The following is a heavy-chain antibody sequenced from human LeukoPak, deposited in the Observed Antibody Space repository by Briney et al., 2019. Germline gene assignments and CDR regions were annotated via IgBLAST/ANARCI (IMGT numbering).Heavy chain of an antibody. CDR2: IYYSGST. CDR1: GGSISSYY. V-gene: IGHV4-59*01. J-gene: IGHJ3*02. Sequence: SETLSLTCTVSGGSISSYYWSWIRQPPGKGLEWIGYIYYSGSTNYNPSLKSRVTISVDTSKNQFSLKLSSVTAADTAVYYCARGLYYDSSGYPKRDAFDIWGQGTMVTVSS. D-gene: IGHD3-22*01. CDR3: ARGLYYDSSGYPKRDAFDI.